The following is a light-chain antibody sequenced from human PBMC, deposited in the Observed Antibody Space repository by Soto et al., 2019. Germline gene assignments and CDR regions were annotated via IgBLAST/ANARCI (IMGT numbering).Light chain of an antibody. Sequence: VLTQSPGTVSLSQGESATLSCRASQSIGKSYLAWFQHKPGQAPRLLIYGASTRATGIPDRFRGSGSGTDFTLTVSRLESEDFAVYYCQQYAESPLTIGGWTKVEIK. V-gene: IGKV3-20*01. CDR2: GAS. J-gene: IGKJ4*01. CDR3: QQYAESPLT. CDR1: QSIGKSY.